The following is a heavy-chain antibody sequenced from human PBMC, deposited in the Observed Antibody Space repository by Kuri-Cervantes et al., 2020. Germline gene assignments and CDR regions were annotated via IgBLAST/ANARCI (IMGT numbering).Heavy chain of an antibody. V-gene: IGHV1-2*02. D-gene: IGHD6-19*01. Sequence: ASVKVSCKASGYTFTGYYMHWVRQAPGQGLEWMGWINPNSGGTNYAQKFQGRVTMTRDTSISTAYMELSRLRSDDTAVYYCARSPINSGWFWCDSWGQGALVTVSS. CDR3: ARSPINSGWFWCDS. J-gene: IGHJ1*01. CDR1: GYTFTGYY. CDR2: INPNSGGT.